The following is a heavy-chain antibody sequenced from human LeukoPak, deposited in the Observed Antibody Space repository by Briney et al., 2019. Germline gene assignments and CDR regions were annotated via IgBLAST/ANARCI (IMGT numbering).Heavy chain of an antibody. CDR1: GYTFTIYG. V-gene: IGHV1-18*01. D-gene: IGHD3-22*01. CDR2: ISAYNGNT. CDR3: ARVVIHYYYDSSGPKTPGYFDY. J-gene: IGHJ4*02. Sequence: ASVKVSCTASGYTFTIYGISWVRLAHGQGLEWMGCISAYNGNTNYAQKVKGRVTMTTDTSTSTVYMELRSLRSDDTAVYYCARVVIHYYYDSSGPKTPGYFDYWGQGTLVTVSS.